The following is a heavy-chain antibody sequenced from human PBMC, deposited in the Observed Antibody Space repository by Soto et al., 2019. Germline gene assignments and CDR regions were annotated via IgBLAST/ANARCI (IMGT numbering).Heavy chain of an antibody. Sequence: ESLKISCKGSGYSFTSYWISWVRQMPGKGLEWMGRIDPSDSYTNYSPSFQGHVTISADKSISTAYLQWSSLKASDTAMYYCARGDIVVVPAAIQGAYYYYGMDVWGQGTTVTVS. CDR1: GYSFTSYW. CDR3: ARGDIVVVPAAIQGAYYYYGMDV. V-gene: IGHV5-10-1*01. CDR2: IDPSDSYT. J-gene: IGHJ6*02. D-gene: IGHD2-2*01.